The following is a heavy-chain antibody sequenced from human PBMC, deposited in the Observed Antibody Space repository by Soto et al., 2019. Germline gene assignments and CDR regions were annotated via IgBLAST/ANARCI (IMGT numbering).Heavy chain of an antibody. CDR3: AQRRVRHCRGITRSYYVDY. CDR2: IYCDDDR. D-gene: IGHD2-2*01. J-gene: IGHJ4*02. V-gene: IGHV2-5*02. CDR1: GISLSTRAVD. Sequence: QITLKESDPTLAKPPQTLTLTCTFSGISLSTRAVDVSWIRQPPGKALKWLALIYCDDDRQYSPSLKSTLTITKDIPKHQGGLTMPHMDPVDTAKYYCAQRRVRHCRGITRSYYVDYCGQGTLVIVSS.